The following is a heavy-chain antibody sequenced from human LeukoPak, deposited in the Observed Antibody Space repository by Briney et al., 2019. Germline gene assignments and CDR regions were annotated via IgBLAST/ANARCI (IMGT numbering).Heavy chain of an antibody. Sequence: ASVKVSCKASGYTFTSCDINWVRQATGQGLGWMGWMNPNSGNTGYGQSFQGRVTMTRDISIGTAYMELSNLTSEDTAIYYCTRGSSGRRDNWGQGTLVTVSA. CDR2: MNPNSGNT. D-gene: IGHD6-19*01. J-gene: IGHJ4*02. V-gene: IGHV1-8*01. CDR1: GYTFTSCD. CDR3: TRGSSGRRDN.